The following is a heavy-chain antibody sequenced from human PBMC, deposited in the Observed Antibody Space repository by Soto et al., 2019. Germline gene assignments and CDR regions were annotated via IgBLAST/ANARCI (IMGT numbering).Heavy chain of an antibody. V-gene: IGHV3-30*03. CDR2: ISYDGSNK. CDR3: AGGQYYFDY. CDR1: GFPFSSYG. D-gene: IGHD2-15*01. J-gene: IGHJ4*02. Sequence: QVQLVESGGGVVQPGRSLRLSCAASGFPFSSYGMHWVHQAPGKGLEWVAHISYDGSNKHYTDSVKGRFTISRDNSKNMLYRQMSSLRAEDTAVYYCAGGQYYFDYCGQGTRVSVSS.